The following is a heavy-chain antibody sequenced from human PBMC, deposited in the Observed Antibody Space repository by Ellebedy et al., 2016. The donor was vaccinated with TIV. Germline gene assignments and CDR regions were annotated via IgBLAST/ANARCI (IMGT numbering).Heavy chain of an antibody. J-gene: IGHJ4*02. D-gene: IGHD6-19*01. CDR3: ARVPSRWLVYFDY. V-gene: IGHV1-69*13. CDR2: IIPLFGSA. CDR1: GGTFSSYA. Sequence: AASVKVSCKASGGTFSSYAISWVRQAPGQGLEWMGGIIPLFGSANYAQKFQDRVTITADEFTSTAYMELTSLTSEDTAVYYCARVPSRWLVYFDYWGQGALVTVSS.